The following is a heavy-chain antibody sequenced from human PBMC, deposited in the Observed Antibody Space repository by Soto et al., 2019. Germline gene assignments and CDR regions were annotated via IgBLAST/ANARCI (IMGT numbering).Heavy chain of an antibody. J-gene: IGHJ4*02. CDR2: ISGSGGST. D-gene: IGHD3-9*01. Sequence: GGSLRLSCAASGFTFSSYAMSWVRQAPGKGPEWVSAISGSGGSTHYADSVKGRFTISRDNSKNTLYLQMNSLRAEDTAVYYCAKVGQYYDILTGYSPGGYFDYWGQGTLVTVS. CDR1: GFTFSSYA. CDR3: AKVGQYYDILTGYSPGGYFDY. V-gene: IGHV3-23*01.